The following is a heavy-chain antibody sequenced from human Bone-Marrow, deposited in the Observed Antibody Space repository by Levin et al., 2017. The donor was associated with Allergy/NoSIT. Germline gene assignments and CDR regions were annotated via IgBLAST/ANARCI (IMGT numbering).Heavy chain of an antibody. Sequence: SQTLSLTCTVSGGSISSYYWSWIRQPPGKGLEWIGYIYYSGSTNYNPSLKSRVTISVDTSKNQFSLKLSSVTAADTAVYYCAREASGYYYYYGMDGWGQGTTVTVSS. V-gene: IGHV4-59*01. CDR3: AREASGYYYYYGMDG. CDR1: GGSISSYY. J-gene: IGHJ6*02. D-gene: IGHD3-10*01. CDR2: IYYSGST.